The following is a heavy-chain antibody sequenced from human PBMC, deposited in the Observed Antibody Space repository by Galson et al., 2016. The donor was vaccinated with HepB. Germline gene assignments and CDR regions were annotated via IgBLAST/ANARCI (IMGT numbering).Heavy chain of an antibody. V-gene: IGHV3-33*01. CDR1: GFTLGNHA. CDR2: IWYDTSNK. Sequence: SLRLSCAASGFTLGNHAMHWVRQALGKGLEWVAAIWYDTSNKWYANSVMGRFAISRDNSENTLYLQMNSLRAEDTATYYCARGVGSTEMSCSDYWGQGTLVTVSS. J-gene: IGHJ4*02. D-gene: IGHD1-26*01. CDR3: ARGVGSTEMSCSDY.